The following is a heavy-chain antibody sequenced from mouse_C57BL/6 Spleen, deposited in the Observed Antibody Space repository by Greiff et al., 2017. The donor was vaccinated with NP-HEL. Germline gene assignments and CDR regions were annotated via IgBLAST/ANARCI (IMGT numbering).Heavy chain of an antibody. V-gene: IGHV1-55*01. D-gene: IGHD1-1*01. CDR1: GYTFTSYW. J-gene: IGHJ2*01. CDR2: IYPGSGST. Sequence: VQLQQPGAELVKPGASVKMSCKASGYTFTSYWITWVKQRPGQGLEWIGDIYPGSGSTNYNEKFKSKATLTVDTSSSTAYMQLSSLTSEDSAVYYWARYYGSSPLFDYWGQGTTLTVSS. CDR3: ARYYGSSPLFDY.